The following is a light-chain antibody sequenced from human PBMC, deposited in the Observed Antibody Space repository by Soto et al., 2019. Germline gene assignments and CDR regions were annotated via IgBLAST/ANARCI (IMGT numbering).Light chain of an antibody. CDR3: SSYTSSSTYV. Sequence: QSVLTQPASVSGSPGQSITISCTGTSSVVGGYNYVSWYQQHPGKAPKLMIYDVSNRPSGVSNRFSGSKSGNTASLTISGLQAEDEADYYCSSYTSSSTYVFGTGTKLTVL. CDR2: DVS. CDR1: SSVVGGYNY. J-gene: IGLJ1*01. V-gene: IGLV2-14*01.